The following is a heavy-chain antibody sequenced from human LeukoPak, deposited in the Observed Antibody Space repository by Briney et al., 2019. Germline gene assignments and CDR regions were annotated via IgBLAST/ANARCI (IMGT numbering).Heavy chain of an antibody. V-gene: IGHV4-59*01. CDR1: GGSISSYY. CDR3: ARVGHVYDSSGYYYLQWYFDL. D-gene: IGHD3-22*01. J-gene: IGHJ2*01. CDR2: IYYSGST. Sequence: PSETLSLTCTVSGGSISSYYWSWIRQPPGKGLEWIGYIYYSGSTNYNPSLKSRVTISVDTSKNQFSLKLSSVTAADTAVYYCARVGHVYDSSGYYYLQWYFDLWGRGTLVTVSS.